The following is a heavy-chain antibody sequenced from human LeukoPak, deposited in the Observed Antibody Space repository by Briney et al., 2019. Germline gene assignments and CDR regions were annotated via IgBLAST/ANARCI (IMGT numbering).Heavy chain of an antibody. CDR1: GGSISSSSYY. Sequence: PSETLSLTCTVSGGSISSSSYYWGWIRQPPGKGLEWIGSIYYSGSTYYNPSLKSRVTISVDTSKNQFSLKLSSVTAADTAVYYCAGGYSSSWDAGYYGMDVWGQGTTVTVSS. CDR3: AGGYSSSWDAGYYGMDV. D-gene: IGHD6-13*01. CDR2: IYYSGST. J-gene: IGHJ6*02. V-gene: IGHV4-39*07.